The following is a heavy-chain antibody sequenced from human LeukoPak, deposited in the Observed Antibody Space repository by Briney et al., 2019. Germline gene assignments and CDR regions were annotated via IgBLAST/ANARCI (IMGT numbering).Heavy chain of an antibody. V-gene: IGHV3-74*01. Sequence: GGSLRLSCAASGFTFSSFWMHWVRQAPGKGLEWVSSIKGDGGTTNYADSVKGRFTISRDNAKNTLYLQMNSLRAEDTAVYYCARGGGGLGYWGQGTLVTVSS. CDR1: GFTFSSFW. CDR2: IKGDGGTT. CDR3: ARGGGGLGY. D-gene: IGHD3-16*01. J-gene: IGHJ4*02.